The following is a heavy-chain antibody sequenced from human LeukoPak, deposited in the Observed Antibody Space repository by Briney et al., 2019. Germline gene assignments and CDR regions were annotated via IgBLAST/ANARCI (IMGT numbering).Heavy chain of an antibody. Sequence: GGSLRLSCAASGFTFSSYAMSWVRQAPGKGLEWVSYISSSGSTIYYADSVKGRFTISRDNAKNSLYLQMNSLRAEDTAVYYCASTIGATQFDYWGQGALVTVSS. D-gene: IGHD1-26*01. CDR2: ISSSGSTI. V-gene: IGHV3-48*04. J-gene: IGHJ4*02. CDR1: GFTFSSYA. CDR3: ASTIGATQFDY.